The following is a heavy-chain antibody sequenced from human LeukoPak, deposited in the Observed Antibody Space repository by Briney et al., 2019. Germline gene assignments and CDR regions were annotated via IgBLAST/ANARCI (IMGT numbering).Heavy chain of an antibody. V-gene: IGHV3-30*02. Sequence: PGRSLRLSCAASGFTFSSYGMHWVRQAPGKGLEWVAFIRYDGSNKYYADSVKGRFTISRDNSKNTLYLQMNSLRAEDTAVYYCAKDTSQRVAENRFDYWGQGTLVTVSS. D-gene: IGHD3-3*01. CDR2: IRYDGSNK. J-gene: IGHJ4*02. CDR1: GFTFSSYG. CDR3: AKDTSQRVAENRFDY.